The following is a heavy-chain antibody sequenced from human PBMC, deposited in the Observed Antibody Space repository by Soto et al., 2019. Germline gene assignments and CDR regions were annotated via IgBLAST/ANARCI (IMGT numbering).Heavy chain of an antibody. CDR2: IWYDGSNK. J-gene: IGHJ4*02. D-gene: IGHD3-3*01. CDR1: GFTFSSYG. V-gene: IGHV3-33*01. CDR3: ARVLEWFVIDY. Sequence: QVQLVESGGGVVQPGRSLRLSCAASGFTFSSYGMHWVRQAPGKGLEWVAVIWYDGSNKYYADSVKGRFTISRDNSKNTLYLQMNSLRAEDTAVYYCARVLEWFVIDYWGQGTLVTVSS.